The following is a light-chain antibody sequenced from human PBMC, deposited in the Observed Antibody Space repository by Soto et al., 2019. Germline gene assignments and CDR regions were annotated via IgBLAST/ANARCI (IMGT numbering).Light chain of an antibody. Sequence: EIVLTQSPGTLSLSPGERATLSCRASQSVSSSYFAWYQQKPGQAPRLLIYGASSRATGIPDRFSGSASGTDFTLTINRLEPEDFAVYYCQLYGISPHFGQGTRLEIK. CDR3: QLYGISPH. J-gene: IGKJ5*01. CDR2: GAS. V-gene: IGKV3-20*01. CDR1: QSVSSSY.